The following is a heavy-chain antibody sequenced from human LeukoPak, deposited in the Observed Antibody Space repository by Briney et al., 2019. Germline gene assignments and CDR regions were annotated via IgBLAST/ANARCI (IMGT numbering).Heavy chain of an antibody. CDR1: GFTFSSYS. CDR3: ARDGTVRGVITWDASDI. CDR2: ISSSSSTI. V-gene: IGHV3-48*01. Sequence: PGGSLRLSCAASGFTFSSYSMNWVRLAPGKGLEWVSYISSSSSTIYYADSVKGRFTISRDNAKNSLYLQMNSLRGEDTAVYYCARDGTVRGVITWDASDIWGQGAMVTVSS. D-gene: IGHD3-10*01. J-gene: IGHJ3*02.